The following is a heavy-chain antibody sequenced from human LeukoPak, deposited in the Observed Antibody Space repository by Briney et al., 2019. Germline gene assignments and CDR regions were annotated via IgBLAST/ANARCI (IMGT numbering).Heavy chain of an antibody. CDR3: ARRSDTYCSSTSCYRVDAFDI. D-gene: IGHD2-2*02. V-gene: IGHV4-39*01. J-gene: IGHJ3*02. CDR1: GGSISSSSYY. Sequence: SETLSLTCTVSGGSISSSSYYWGWIRQPPGKGLEWIGSIYYSGSTYYNPSLKSRVTIPVDTSKNQFSLKLSSVTAADTAVYYCARRSDTYCSSTSCYRVDAFDIWGQGTMVTVSS. CDR2: IYYSGST.